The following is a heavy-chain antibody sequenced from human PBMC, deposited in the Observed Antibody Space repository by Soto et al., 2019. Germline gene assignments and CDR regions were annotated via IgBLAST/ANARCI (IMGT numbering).Heavy chain of an antibody. Sequence: SETLSLTCTVSGGSISSYYWSWIRQPPGKGLEWIGYIYYSGSTNYNPSLKSRVTISVDTSKNQFSLKLSSVTAADTAVYYCARVDDFWSGYYNWFDPWGQGTLVTVSS. CDR1: GGSISSYY. CDR2: IYYSGST. J-gene: IGHJ5*02. D-gene: IGHD3-3*01. CDR3: ARVDDFWSGYYNWFDP. V-gene: IGHV4-59*01.